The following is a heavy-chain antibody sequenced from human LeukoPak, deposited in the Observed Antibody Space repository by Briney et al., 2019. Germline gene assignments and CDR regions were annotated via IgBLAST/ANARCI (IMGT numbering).Heavy chain of an antibody. CDR2: ISSSSSHI. Sequence: GGSLRLSCAASGFTFSSYSMNWVRQAPGKGLEWVSSISSSSSHIYYADSVKGRFTISRDNAKNSLYLQMNSLRAEDTAVYYCARALNSMVRGVIPDYWGQGTLVTVSS. CDR3: ARALNSMVRGVIPDY. V-gene: IGHV3-21*01. CDR1: GFTFSSYS. D-gene: IGHD3-10*01. J-gene: IGHJ4*02.